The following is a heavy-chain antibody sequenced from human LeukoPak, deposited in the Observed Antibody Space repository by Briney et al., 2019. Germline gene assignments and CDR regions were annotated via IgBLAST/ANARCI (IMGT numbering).Heavy chain of an antibody. CDR3: VRDKSVGATPFDY. Sequence: GGSLRLSCAASGFTFRNYWMSWVRQAPGKGLEWVANIKQDGSEKKYLDSVKGRIIIPRDNAKNSLYLQMNSLRAEDTAVYHCVRDKSVGATPFDYWGQGTRVTVSS. D-gene: IGHD1-26*01. J-gene: IGHJ4*02. V-gene: IGHV3-7*05. CDR1: GFTFRNYW. CDR2: IKQDGSEK.